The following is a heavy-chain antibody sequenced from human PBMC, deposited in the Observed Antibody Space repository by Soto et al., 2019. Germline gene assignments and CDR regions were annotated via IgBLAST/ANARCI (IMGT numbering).Heavy chain of an antibody. CDR3: ARDLARAIWFDP. Sequence: GGSLRLSCAASGFTFSSYGMHWVRQAPGKGLEWVAVIWYDGSNKYYADSVKGRFTISRDNSKNTLYLQMNGLRAEDTAVYYCARDLARAIWFDPWGQGTLVTVSS. D-gene: IGHD3-3*01. CDR1: GFTFSSYG. CDR2: IWYDGSNK. V-gene: IGHV3-33*01. J-gene: IGHJ5*02.